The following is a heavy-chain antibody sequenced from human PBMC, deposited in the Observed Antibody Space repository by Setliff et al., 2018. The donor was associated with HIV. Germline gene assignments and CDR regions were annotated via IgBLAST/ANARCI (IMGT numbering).Heavy chain of an antibody. V-gene: IGHV1-69*10. CDR2: FIPLPRIA. CDR1: GGTFSSYA. CDR3: ARSRVHYYYDSSGYPTRYDAFDI. D-gene: IGHD3-22*01. Sequence: SVKVSCKASGGTFSSYAISWVRQAPGQGLEWMGGFIPLPRIANYPQKFQGRVTITADESMSTAYMELSSLRSEDTAVYYCARSRVHYYYDSSGYPTRYDAFDIWGQGTMVTVSS. J-gene: IGHJ3*02.